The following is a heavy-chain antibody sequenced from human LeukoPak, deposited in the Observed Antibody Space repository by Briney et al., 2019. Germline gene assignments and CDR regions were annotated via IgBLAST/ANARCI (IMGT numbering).Heavy chain of an antibody. J-gene: IGHJ4*02. Sequence: GGSLRLSCAASGFTFSSYAMHWVRQAPGKGLEWVAVISYDGSNKYYADSVKGRFTISRDNSKNTLYLQMNSLRAEDTAVYYCARSSYCGGDCYFDYWGQGTLVTVSS. V-gene: IGHV3-30-3*01. CDR3: ARSSYCGGDCYFDY. CDR2: ISYDGSNK. D-gene: IGHD2-21*02. CDR1: GFTFSSYA.